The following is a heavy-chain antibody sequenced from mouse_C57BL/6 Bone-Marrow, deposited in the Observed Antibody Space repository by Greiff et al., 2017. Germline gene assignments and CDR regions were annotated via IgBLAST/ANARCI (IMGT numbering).Heavy chain of an antibody. CDR1: GFNIKDDY. D-gene: IGHD1-1*01. V-gene: IGHV14-4*01. CDR2: IDPENGDT. J-gene: IGHJ3*01. CDR3: TTEDYYGSSWFAY. Sequence: EVQLQQSGAELVRPGASVKLSCTASGFNIKDDYMHWVKQRPEQGLEWIGWIDPENGDTEYASKFQGKATITADTSSNTAYLPLSSLTSEDTAVYYCTTEDYYGSSWFAYWGQGTLVTVSA.